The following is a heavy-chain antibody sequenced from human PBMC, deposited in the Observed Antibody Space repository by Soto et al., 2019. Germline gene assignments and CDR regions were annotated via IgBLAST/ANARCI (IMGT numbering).Heavy chain of an antibody. D-gene: IGHD3-16*01. J-gene: IGHJ4*02. Sequence: QVQLQESGPGLVKPSQTLSLTCTVSGGSISSGDYYWSWIRQPPGKGLEWIGYIYYSGSTYYNPSLKSRVTRSVDTDKKLISRELSSVTAADTAVYYCARGGVRLGVGGSPLDYWGQGTLVTVSS. CDR2: IYYSGST. V-gene: IGHV4-30-4*01. CDR1: GGSISSGDYY. CDR3: ARGGVRLGVGGSPLDY.